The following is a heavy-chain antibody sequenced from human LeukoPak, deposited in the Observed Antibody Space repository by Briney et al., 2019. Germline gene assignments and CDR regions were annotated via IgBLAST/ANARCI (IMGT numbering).Heavy chain of an antibody. CDR1: GFTFGSYA. CDR3: AKSMNTAMVTSSGY. CDR2: ISGSGGSK. V-gene: IGHV3-23*01. D-gene: IGHD5-18*01. J-gene: IGHJ4*02. Sequence: PGGSLRLSCAASGFTFGSYAMSWVRQAPGKGLEWVSAISGSGGSKYYADSVKGRFTISRDNSKNTLYLQMNSLRAEDTAVCYCAKSMNTAMVTSSGYWGQGTLVTVSS.